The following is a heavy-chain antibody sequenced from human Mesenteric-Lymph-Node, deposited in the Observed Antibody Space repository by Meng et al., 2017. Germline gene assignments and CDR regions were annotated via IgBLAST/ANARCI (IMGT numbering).Heavy chain of an antibody. Sequence: QVQLVQSGAEVRKPGASVKVSCKASGYTFTSYSIHWERQAPGQRLEWVGCINTDNGNTKCSQKFQGRVTVPRDTSASTAYMDLSSLRSEDTAVYYCASQDSSELDYWGQGTLVTVSS. V-gene: IGHV1-3*04. CDR2: INTDNGNT. J-gene: IGHJ4*02. D-gene: IGHD6-19*01. CDR1: GYTFTSYS. CDR3: ASQDSSELDY.